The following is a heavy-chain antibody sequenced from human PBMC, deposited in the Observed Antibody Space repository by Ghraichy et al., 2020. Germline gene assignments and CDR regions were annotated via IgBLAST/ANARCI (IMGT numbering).Heavy chain of an antibody. J-gene: IGHJ3*02. Sequence: ESLNIACTVSGGSISSSSYYWGWIRQPPGKGLEWIGSIYYSGSTYYNPSLKSRVTISVDTSKNQFSLKLSSVTAADTAVYYCAMGSEDIWGQGTMVTVSS. CDR2: IYYSGST. D-gene: IGHD3-10*01. CDR1: GGSISSSSYY. V-gene: IGHV4-39*01. CDR3: AMGSEDI.